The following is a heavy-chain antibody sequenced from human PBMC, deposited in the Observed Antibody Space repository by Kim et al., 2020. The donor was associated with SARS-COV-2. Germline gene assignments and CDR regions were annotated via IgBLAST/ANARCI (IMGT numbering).Heavy chain of an antibody. CDR3: ASLGAVGGTDY. V-gene: IGHV3-30*15. J-gene: IGHJ4*02. D-gene: IGHD6-19*01. CDR2: NK. Sequence: NKYYAGSVTGRFTISRGNSKNTLYLQVGSLRPEDTAMYYCASLGAVGGTDYWGQGTLVTVSS.